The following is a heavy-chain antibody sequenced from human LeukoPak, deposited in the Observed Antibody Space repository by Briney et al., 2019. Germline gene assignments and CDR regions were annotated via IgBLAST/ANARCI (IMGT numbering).Heavy chain of an antibody. CDR1: GYSFTVYL. D-gene: IGHD5-24*01. CDR2: INPNSGVR. V-gene: IGHV1-2*02. Sequence: GASVKVSCKASGYSFTVYLMHWVRQAPGQGLEWMGWINPNSGVRSSAQKFQGRVTMTRDTYISTAYMELSTLRDDDTAVYYCARDRNGDGFAYFDYWGQGTLVTVSS. CDR3: ARDRNGDGFAYFDY. J-gene: IGHJ4*02.